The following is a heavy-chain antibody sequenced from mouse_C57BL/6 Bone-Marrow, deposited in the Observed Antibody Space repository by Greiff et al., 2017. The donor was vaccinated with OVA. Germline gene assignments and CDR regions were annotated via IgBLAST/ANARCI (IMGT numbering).Heavy chain of an antibody. CDR1: GFSLTSYG. J-gene: IGHJ4*01. V-gene: IGHV2-6-1*01. Sequence: QRVESGPGLVAPSQSLSITCPVSGFSLTSYGVHWVRPPPGKGLEWLVVIWSDGSTTYNSALKSRLSISKDNSKSQVFLKMNSLQTDDTAMYYCARHAYDYDRAMDYWGQGTSVTVSS. D-gene: IGHD2-4*01. CDR2: IWSDGST. CDR3: ARHAYDYDRAMDY.